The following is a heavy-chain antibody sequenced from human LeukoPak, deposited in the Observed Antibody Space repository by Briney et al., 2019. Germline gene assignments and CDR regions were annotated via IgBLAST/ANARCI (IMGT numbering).Heavy chain of an antibody. D-gene: IGHD3-10*01. Sequence: GASVKVSCKASGYTFTSYGISWVRQAPGQGLEWMGWISAYNGNTNYAQKLQGRVTMTTDTSTSTAYMELRSLRSDDTAVYYCARVPGRFGELFPSFLSYYYYMDVWGKGTTVTISS. CDR2: ISAYNGNT. CDR3: ARVPGRFGELFPSFLSYYYYMDV. J-gene: IGHJ6*03. CDR1: GYTFTSYG. V-gene: IGHV1-18*01.